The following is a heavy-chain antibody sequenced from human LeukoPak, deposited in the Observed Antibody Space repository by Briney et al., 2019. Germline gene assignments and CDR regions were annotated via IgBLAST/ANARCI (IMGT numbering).Heavy chain of an antibody. V-gene: IGHV1-2*06. CDR1: GYTLTDYY. CDR2: IHPNSGDT. Sequence: ASVKVSCKASGYTLTDYYIHWGRQPPGQGLEWMGLIHPNSGDTYYAQKFRGRVTMTRDTSITTAYVELDRLTSDDTAVYYCARDYSGSYTHWAQGTLVTISS. CDR3: ARDYSGSYTH. D-gene: IGHD1-26*01. J-gene: IGHJ4*02.